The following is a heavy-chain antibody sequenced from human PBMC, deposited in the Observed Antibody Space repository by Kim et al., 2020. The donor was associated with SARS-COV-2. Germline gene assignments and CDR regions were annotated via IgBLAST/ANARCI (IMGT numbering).Heavy chain of an antibody. Sequence: GGSLRLSCAASGFTFSSYGMHWVRQAPGKGLEWVAVIWYDGSNKYYADSVKGRFTISRDNSKNTLYLQMNSLRAEDTAVYYCARVAVTHYYYYMDVWGKGTTVTVSS. CDR2: IWYDGSNK. V-gene: IGHV3-33*01. CDR1: GFTFSSYG. D-gene: IGHD4-17*01. J-gene: IGHJ6*03. CDR3: ARVAVTHYYYYMDV.